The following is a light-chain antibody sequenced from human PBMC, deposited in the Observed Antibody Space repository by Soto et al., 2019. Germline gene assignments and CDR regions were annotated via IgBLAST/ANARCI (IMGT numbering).Light chain of an antibody. CDR3: QQRSTWPWT. Sequence: IVLTQSTATLSLSPGERATLSCRASQSVSIYLAWYQQKPGQAPRLLIYDSSNRATGIPARFSGSGSGTDLTLTISSLEPEDSAVYYCQQRSTWPWTVGQGTKVEIK. V-gene: IGKV3-11*01. J-gene: IGKJ1*01. CDR1: QSVSIY. CDR2: DSS.